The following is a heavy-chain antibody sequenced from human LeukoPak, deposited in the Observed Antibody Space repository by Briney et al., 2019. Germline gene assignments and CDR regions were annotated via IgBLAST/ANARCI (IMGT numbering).Heavy chain of an antibody. CDR2: ISGSGGST. J-gene: IGHJ4*02. D-gene: IGHD1-26*01. V-gene: IGHV3-23*01. CDR1: GFTFSSYA. CDR3: AKDPLYIVGATSYYFDY. Sequence: QSGGSLRLSCAASGFTFSSYAMSWVRQAPGKGLEWVSAISGSGGSTYYADSVKGRFTISRDNSKNTLYLQMNSLRAEDTAVYYCAKDPLYIVGATSYYFDYWGQGTLVTVSS.